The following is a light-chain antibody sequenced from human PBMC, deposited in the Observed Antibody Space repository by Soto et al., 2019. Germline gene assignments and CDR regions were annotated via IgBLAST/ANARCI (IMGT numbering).Light chain of an antibody. CDR3: SSYTTSNTRQIV. CDR2: DVS. J-gene: IGLJ1*01. CDR1: SSDIGGYNY. Sequence: QSALTQPASVSGSPGQSITISCTGTSSDIGGYNYVSWYQHHLGKAPKLIIYDVSNRPSGVSIRFSGSKSDNTASLTISGLQPEDEADYHCSSYTTSNTRQIVFGTGTKVTV. V-gene: IGLV2-14*03.